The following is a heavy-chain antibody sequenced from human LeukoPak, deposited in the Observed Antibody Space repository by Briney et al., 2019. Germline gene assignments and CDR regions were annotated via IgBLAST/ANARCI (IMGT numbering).Heavy chain of an antibody. V-gene: IGHV3-23*01. CDR3: AKGTPYYDFWSGPYMDV. CDR2: ISGSGGST. CDR1: GFTFSSYA. J-gene: IGHJ6*03. D-gene: IGHD3-3*01. Sequence: GGSLRLSCAASGFTFSSYAMSWVRQAPGKGLEWVSAISGSGGSTYYADSVKGRFTISRDNSKNTLYLQMSSLRAEDTAVYYCAKGTPYYDFWSGPYMDVWGKGTTVTVSS.